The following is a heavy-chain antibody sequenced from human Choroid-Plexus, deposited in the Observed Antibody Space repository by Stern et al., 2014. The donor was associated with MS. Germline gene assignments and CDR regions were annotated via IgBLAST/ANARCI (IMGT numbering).Heavy chain of an antibody. CDR2: VLPPLGLS. Sequence: QMQLVQSGAEVKRPGSSVTVSCKSSGGISWVRQAPGQGLEYMGGVLPPLGLSNYAKKFQGRVTITADTSTDTVYLEMRDLTSDDTAVYSWAGGGGDNWFHPWGQGTPVTVSS. V-gene: IGHV1-69*09. CDR1: GG. D-gene: IGHD3-16*01. CDR3: AGGGGDNWFHP. J-gene: IGHJ5*02.